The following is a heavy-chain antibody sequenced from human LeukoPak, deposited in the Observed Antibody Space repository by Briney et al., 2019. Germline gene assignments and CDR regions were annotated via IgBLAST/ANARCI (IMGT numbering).Heavy chain of an antibody. J-gene: IGHJ4*02. V-gene: IGHV4-31*03. Sequence: KPSQTLSLTCTVSGGSISSGGYYWSWIRQHPGKGLEWIGYIYYSGSTYYNPSLKSRVTISVDTSKNQFSLKLSSVTAADTAVYYCARFSRITIFGVVIDGSTGFDYWGQGTLVTVSS. D-gene: IGHD3-3*01. CDR1: GGSISSGGYY. CDR2: IYYSGST. CDR3: ARFSRITIFGVVIDGSTGFDY.